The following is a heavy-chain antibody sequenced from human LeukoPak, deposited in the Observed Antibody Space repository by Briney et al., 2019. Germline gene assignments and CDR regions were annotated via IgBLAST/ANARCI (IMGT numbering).Heavy chain of an antibody. CDR1: GXTFSTYA. J-gene: IGHJ5*02. V-gene: IGHV3-23*01. CDR3: AKEIRDTSGYYGWLDP. Sequence: GGSLRLSCAASGXTFSTYAMNWVRQAPGRGLEWVSSISGSGDNTYYADSVKGRFAVSRDNSKNTLYLHLNSLRAEDTALYYCAKEIRDTSGYYGWLDPWGQGTLVTVSS. CDR2: ISGSGDNT. D-gene: IGHD3-3*01.